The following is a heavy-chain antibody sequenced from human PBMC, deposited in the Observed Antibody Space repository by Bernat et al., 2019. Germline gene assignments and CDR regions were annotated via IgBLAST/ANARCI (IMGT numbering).Heavy chain of an antibody. D-gene: IGHD3-3*01. CDR3: AKDGPLEYYDFWSGYSYFDY. J-gene: IGHJ4*02. CDR2: ISGSGGST. Sequence: EVQLVESGGGLVQPGGSLRLSCAASGFTFSSYAMSWVRQAPGKGLEWVSAISGSGGSTYYADSVKGRFTISRDNSKNTLYLQMNSLRAEDTAVYYCAKDGPLEYYDFWSGYSYFDYWGQGTLVTVSS. V-gene: IGHV3-23*04. CDR1: GFTFSSYA.